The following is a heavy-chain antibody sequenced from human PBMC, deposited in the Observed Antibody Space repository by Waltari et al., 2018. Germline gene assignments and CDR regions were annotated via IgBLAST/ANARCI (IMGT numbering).Heavy chain of an antibody. CDR3: ARGTHYSFEY. CDR2: IPVDALNK. CDR1: GFRFSSYG. Sequence: QVQLVESGGGVVQPGGSLRLSCAVSGFRFSSYGMHWVRQAPGKGVEWVAFIPVDALNKYYADSLKGRFTVSRDDSANALYLQMNSLRGDDTAVYYCARGTHYSFEYWGLGTLVTVSS. J-gene: IGHJ4*02. V-gene: IGHV3-30*02.